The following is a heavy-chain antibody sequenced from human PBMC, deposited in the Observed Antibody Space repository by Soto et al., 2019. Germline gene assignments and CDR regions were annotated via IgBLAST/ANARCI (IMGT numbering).Heavy chain of an antibody. CDR1: GFTFDTAW. CDR2: IKSKTDGGTT. V-gene: IGHV3-15*01. D-gene: IGHD2-15*01. CDR3: TTDCSGGSCYPGAYYYYYGMDV. Sequence: LRLSCAASGFTFDTAWMSWVRQAPGKGLEWVGRIKSKTDGGTTDYAAPVKGRFTISRDDSKTTLYLQMNSLKTEDTAVYYCTTDCSGGSCYPGAYYYYYGMDVWGQGTTVTVSS. J-gene: IGHJ6*02.